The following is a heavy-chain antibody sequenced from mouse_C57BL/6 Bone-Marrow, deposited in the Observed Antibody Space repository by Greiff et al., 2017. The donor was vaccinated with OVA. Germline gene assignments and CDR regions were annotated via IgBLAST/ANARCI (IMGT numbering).Heavy chain of an antibody. D-gene: IGHD1-1*01. J-gene: IGHJ4*01. V-gene: IGHV1-26*01. CDR3: ARSYYYGSSPYAMDY. Sequence: EVQLQQSGPELVKPGASVKISCKASGYTFTDYYMNWVKQSHGKSLEWIGDINPNNGGTSYNQKFKGKATLTVDKSSSTAYMELRSLTSEDSAVYYCARSYYYGSSPYAMDYWGQGTSVTVSS. CDR1: GYTFTDYY. CDR2: INPNNGGT.